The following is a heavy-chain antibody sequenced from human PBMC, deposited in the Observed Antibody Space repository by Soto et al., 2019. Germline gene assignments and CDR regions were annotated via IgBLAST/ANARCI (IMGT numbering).Heavy chain of an antibody. J-gene: IGHJ6*02. CDR3: AKDLLYYDFWSGSLWLDSMDV. Sequence: PGGSLRLSCAASGFTFSSYAMSWVRQAPGKGLEWVSAISGSGGSTYYADSVKGRFTISRDNSKNTLYLQMNSLRAEDTAVYYCAKDLLYYDFWSGSLWLDSMDVWGQGTTVTVSS. CDR2: ISGSGGST. V-gene: IGHV3-23*01. D-gene: IGHD3-3*01. CDR1: GFTFSSYA.